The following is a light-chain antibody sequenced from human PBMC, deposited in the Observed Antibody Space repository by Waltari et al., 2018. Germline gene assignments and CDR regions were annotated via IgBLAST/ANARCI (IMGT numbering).Light chain of an antibody. CDR1: QSVSSPY. Sequence: EIVLTQSPGTLSLSPGERATLSCRASQSVSSPYLAWYQQEPGQAPRLVMLDATTRGTGVPDRVRGSGSGTDFTLTINTLEPEDCAVYYCQVYGSSRLTFGGGTKVESK. CDR3: QVYGSSRLT. J-gene: IGKJ4*01. CDR2: DAT. V-gene: IGKV3-20*01.